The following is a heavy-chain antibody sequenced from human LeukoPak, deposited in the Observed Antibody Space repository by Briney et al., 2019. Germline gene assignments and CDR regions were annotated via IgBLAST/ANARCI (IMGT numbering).Heavy chain of an antibody. Sequence: PSETLSLTCTVSGYSISTSYYWGWIRQPPGKGLEWIGSIYHSGSTYYNPSLKSRLTISLDTSKNQFSLRMSSVTAADTAVYYCARDGGVTGTVFDHWGQGTLVTVSS. CDR2: IYHSGST. J-gene: IGHJ4*02. D-gene: IGHD6-19*01. V-gene: IGHV4-38-2*02. CDR3: ARDGGVTGTVFDH. CDR1: GYSISTSYY.